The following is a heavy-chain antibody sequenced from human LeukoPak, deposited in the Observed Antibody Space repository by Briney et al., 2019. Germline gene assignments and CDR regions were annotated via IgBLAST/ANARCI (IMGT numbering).Heavy chain of an antibody. J-gene: IGHJ4*02. CDR1: GFTFSSYG. CDR2: ISYDGSNK. Sequence: GRSLRLSCAASGFTFSSYGMHWVRQAPGQGLEWVAVISYDGSNKYYADSVKGRFTISRDNSKNTLYLQMNSLRAEDTAVYYCAKGDSSSWYYFDYWGQGTLVTVSS. CDR3: AKGDSSSWYYFDY. D-gene: IGHD6-13*01. V-gene: IGHV3-30*18.